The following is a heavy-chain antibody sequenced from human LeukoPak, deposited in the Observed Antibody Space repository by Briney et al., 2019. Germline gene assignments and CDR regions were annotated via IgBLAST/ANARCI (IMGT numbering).Heavy chain of an antibody. CDR2: IYYSGST. CDR1: GGSISSSSYY. J-gene: IGHJ6*02. D-gene: IGHD5/OR15-5a*01. V-gene: IGHV4-39*01. CDR3: ARHGPLYEYFYYNMDV. Sequence: SETLSLTCTVSGGSISSSSYYWGWIRQPPGKGLEWIGSIYYSGSTDYNPSLKSRVTISVDTSKNQFSLKLSSVTAADTAVYYCARHGPLYEYFYYNMDVWGQGTTVTVSS.